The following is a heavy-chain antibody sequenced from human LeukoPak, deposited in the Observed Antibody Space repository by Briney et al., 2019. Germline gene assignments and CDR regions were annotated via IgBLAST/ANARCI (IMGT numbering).Heavy chain of an antibody. CDR1: GFTFSSYW. J-gene: IGHJ4*02. Sequence: GSLRLSCAASGFTFSSYWMSWVRQAPGKGLEWIGTIYHSGSSYYNPSLKGRVTVSVDTSKNQFSLKLTSMTAADTAVYYCARDNQSSGWGPHYFNYWGQGTLVTVSS. CDR2: IYHSGSS. D-gene: IGHD6-19*01. V-gene: IGHV4-4*02. CDR3: ARDNQSSGWGPHYFNY.